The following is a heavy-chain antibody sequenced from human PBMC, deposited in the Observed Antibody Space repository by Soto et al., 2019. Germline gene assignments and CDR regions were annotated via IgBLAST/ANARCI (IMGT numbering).Heavy chain of an antibody. Sequence: GGSLRLSCAASGFTFSNAWMSWVRQAPGKGLEWVGRIKSKTDGRTTDYTAHVKGRLTISRDDSKNTLYLQMNSLKTEGIAVYYSSTPIAAAGGGYFDYWGQGTLVTVSS. CDR3: STPIAAAGGGYFDY. J-gene: IGHJ4*02. CDR2: IKSKTDGRTT. CDR1: GFTFSNAW. D-gene: IGHD6-13*01. V-gene: IGHV3-15*01.